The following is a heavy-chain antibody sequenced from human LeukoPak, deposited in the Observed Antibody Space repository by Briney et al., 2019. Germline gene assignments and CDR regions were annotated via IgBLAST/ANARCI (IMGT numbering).Heavy chain of an antibody. CDR3: AGEQQLVYYFDY. V-gene: IGHV3-23*01. D-gene: IGHD6-13*01. J-gene: IGHJ4*02. Sequence: GSLRLSCAASGFTFSSYAMSWVRQAPGKGLEWVSAISGSGGSTYYADSVKGRFTISRDNSKNTLYLQMNSLRAEDTAVYYCAGEQQLVYYFDYWGQGTLVTVSS. CDR1: GFTFSSYA. CDR2: ISGSGGST.